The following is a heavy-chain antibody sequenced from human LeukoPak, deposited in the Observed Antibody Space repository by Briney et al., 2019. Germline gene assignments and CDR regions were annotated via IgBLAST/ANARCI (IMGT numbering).Heavy chain of an antibody. D-gene: IGHD3-22*01. CDR1: EFTFSSYT. CDR3: AREPAYHDIGNFYY. V-gene: IGHV3-21*06. J-gene: IGHJ4*02. Sequence: VGSLRLSCAASEFTFSSYTMNWVRQAPGKGLEWVSSISSSSSYIYYADSVKGRFTISRDNAKNSLYLQMNSLRAEDTAVYYCAREPAYHDIGNFYYWGQGTMVTVSS. CDR2: ISSSSSYI.